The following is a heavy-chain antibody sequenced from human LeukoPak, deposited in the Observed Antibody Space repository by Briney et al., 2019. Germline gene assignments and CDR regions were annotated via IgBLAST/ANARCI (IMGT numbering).Heavy chain of an antibody. J-gene: IGHJ4*02. CDR2: IYYSGST. CDR3: ARGGYDYVWGSYRYTR. V-gene: IGHV4-39*07. CDR1: GGSISSSSYY. Sequence: SETLSLTCTVSGGSISSSSYYWGWIRQPPGKGLEWIGSIYYSGSTYYNPSLKSRVTISVDTSKNQFSLKLSSVTAADTAVYYCARGGYDYVWGSYRYTRWGQGTLVTVSS. D-gene: IGHD3-16*02.